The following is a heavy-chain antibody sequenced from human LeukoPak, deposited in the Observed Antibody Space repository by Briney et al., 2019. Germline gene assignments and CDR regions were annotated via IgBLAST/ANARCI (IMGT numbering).Heavy chain of an antibody. V-gene: IGHV3-21*01. J-gene: IGHJ1*01. Sequence: PGGSLRLSCAASGFTFSSYSMNWVRQAPGKGLEWVSSISSSSSYIYYADSVKGRFTISRDNAKNSLYLQMNSLRAEDTAVYYCARAGGEWFEYFQHRGQGTLVTVSS. CDR2: ISSSSSYI. CDR3: ARAGGEWFEYFQH. D-gene: IGHD3-3*01. CDR1: GFTFSSYS.